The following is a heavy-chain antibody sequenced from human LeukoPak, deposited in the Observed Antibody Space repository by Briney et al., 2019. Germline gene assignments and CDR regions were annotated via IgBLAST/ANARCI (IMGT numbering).Heavy chain of an antibody. Sequence: PSETLSLTCTVSGDSISTYYWSWIRQPPGKGLEWIGYIYYRVTSDYNPSLKSRLTMSVDMSTRQISLKLSSVTAVDTAVYYCARAVGGDGSGSLWGPGTLVTVSS. CDR3: ARAVGGDGSGSL. CDR1: GDSISTYY. D-gene: IGHD3-10*01. CDR2: IYYRVTS. J-gene: IGHJ4*02. V-gene: IGHV4-59*01.